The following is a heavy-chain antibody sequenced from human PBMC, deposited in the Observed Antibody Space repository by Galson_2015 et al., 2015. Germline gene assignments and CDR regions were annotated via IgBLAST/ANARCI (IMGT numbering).Heavy chain of an antibody. D-gene: IGHD3-3*01. CDR1: GFTFSNYA. V-gene: IGHV3-23*01. CDR3: AKGPTECGPVDY. J-gene: IGHJ4*02. CDR2: ISGSGVNT. Sequence: SLRLSCAGSGFTFSNYAMNWVRQAPGKGLEWVSVISGSGVNTYYANSVKGRCTISRDNSKNTLFLQMDSLRVEDTAVYYCAKGPTECGPVDYWGQGTLVTVSS.